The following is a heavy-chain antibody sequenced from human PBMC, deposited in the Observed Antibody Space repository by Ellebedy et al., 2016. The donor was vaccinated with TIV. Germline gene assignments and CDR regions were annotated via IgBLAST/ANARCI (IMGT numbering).Heavy chain of an antibody. CDR3: ARASYYYDSSGYYGPAFDI. V-gene: IGHV4-39*07. J-gene: IGHJ3*02. CDR1: GGSISSSSYY. Sequence: SETLSLXCTVSGGSISSSSYYWGWIRQPPGKGLEWIGSIYYSGSTYYNPSLKSRVTISVDTSKNQFSLKLSSVTAADTAVYYCARASYYYDSSGYYGPAFDIWGQGTMVTVSS. D-gene: IGHD3-22*01. CDR2: IYYSGST.